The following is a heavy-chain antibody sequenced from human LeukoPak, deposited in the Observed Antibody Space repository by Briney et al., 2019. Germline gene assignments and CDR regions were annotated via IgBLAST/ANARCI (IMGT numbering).Heavy chain of an antibody. CDR2: ISSTSTYI. CDR1: GFTFSDYS. Sequence: PGGSLRLSCAASGFTFSDYSMNWVRQAPGKGLAWVSSISSTSTYILYADSVKGRFTISRDNARNSLYLQMNSLRAEDTAVYYCVRVSGFCTNGVCPSFDPWGQGTLVTVSS. J-gene: IGHJ5*02. D-gene: IGHD2-8*01. V-gene: IGHV3-21*01. CDR3: VRVSGFCTNGVCPSFDP.